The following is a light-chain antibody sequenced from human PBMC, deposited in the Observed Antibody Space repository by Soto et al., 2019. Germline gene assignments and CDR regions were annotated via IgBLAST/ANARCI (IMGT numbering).Light chain of an antibody. Sequence: EIVMTQSPATLAVALVVRATLSWRSSQSVSTDLAWYQRRPGQAPRLLIYGASTRATGIPARFTGSGSGTEYILTISSLQSEDSAVYYCQQHNFWPPETFGQGTKVDIK. V-gene: IGKV3-15*01. J-gene: IGKJ1*01. CDR3: QQHNFWPPET. CDR2: GAS. CDR1: QSVSTD.